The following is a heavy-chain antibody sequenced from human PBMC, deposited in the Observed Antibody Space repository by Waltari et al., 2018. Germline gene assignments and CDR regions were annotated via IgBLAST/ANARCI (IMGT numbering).Heavy chain of an antibody. CDR2: VYHSGKT. CDR1: GYSLRCHYW. V-gene: IGHV4-4*02. J-gene: IGHJ4*02. CDR3: AGDRAIGLFFDY. D-gene: IGHD2-2*01. Sequence: QVQLQESGQGLVKPSGPLSLTCAVSGYSLRCHYWWRWVRQSPEKGLDWIGQVYHSGKTHYNPSLQSRVTISVDKPKNQFSLNLNSVTAADTAVYYCAGDRAIGLFFDYWGRGTLVTVSS.